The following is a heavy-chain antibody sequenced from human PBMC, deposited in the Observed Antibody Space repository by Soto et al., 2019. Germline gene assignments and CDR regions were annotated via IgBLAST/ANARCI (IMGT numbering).Heavy chain of an antibody. J-gene: IGHJ6*02. CDR1: GFSFSDYW. CDR2: VKQDGSER. V-gene: IGHV3-7*05. CDR3: ARERVVVPATIFYYYALDV. Sequence: GGSLRLSCAASGFSFSDYWMSWVRQAPGKGLEWVANVKQDGSERYYVDSVKGRFTISRDNAKNSLYLQMNSRRAEDTAVYYCARERVVVPATIFYYYALDVWGQGTTVTVSS. D-gene: IGHD2-15*01.